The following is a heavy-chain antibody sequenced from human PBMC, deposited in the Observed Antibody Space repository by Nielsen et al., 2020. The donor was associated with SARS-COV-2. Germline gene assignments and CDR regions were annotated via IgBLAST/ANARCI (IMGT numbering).Heavy chain of an antibody. Sequence: ASVKVSCKASGYTFTSYYMHWVRQAPGQGLEWMGIINPSGGSTSYAQKFQGRVTMTRDTSTSTVYMELSSLRSEDTAVYYCVRGIDSSGYLPYYLDIWGQGTMVTVSS. V-gene: IGHV1-46*01. D-gene: IGHD3-22*01. J-gene: IGHJ3*02. CDR1: GYTFTSYY. CDR3: VRGIDSSGYLPYYLDI. CDR2: INPSGGST.